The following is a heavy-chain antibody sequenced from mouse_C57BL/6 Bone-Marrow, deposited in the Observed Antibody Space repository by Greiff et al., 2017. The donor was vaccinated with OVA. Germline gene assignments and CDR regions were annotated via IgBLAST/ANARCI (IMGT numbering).Heavy chain of an antibody. CDR2: IYPRSGHT. V-gene: IGHV1-81*01. CDR3: ARSTYYGSSPDY. CDR1: GYTFTSYG. D-gene: IGHD1-1*01. Sequence: VQLQQSGAELARPGASVKLSCKASGYTFTSYGISWVKQRTGQGLEWIGEIYPRSGHTYYNEKFKGKATLTADKSSSTAYMELRSLTSEDSAVYFCARSTYYGSSPDYWGQGTTLTVSS. J-gene: IGHJ2*01.